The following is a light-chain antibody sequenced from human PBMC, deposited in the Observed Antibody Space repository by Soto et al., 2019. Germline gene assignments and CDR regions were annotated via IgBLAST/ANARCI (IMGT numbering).Light chain of an antibody. CDR3: QQYNDNCN. J-gene: IGKJ1*01. CDR2: KAS. V-gene: IGKV1-5*03. Sequence: DIQMTQSPSTLSASVGDRVTITCRASQSISSWLAWYQQKPGQAPKLLIYKASTLQSGVPSRFSGSGSGTEFTLAISSLQPDDSATYYCQQYNDNCNFVQGT. CDR1: QSISSW.